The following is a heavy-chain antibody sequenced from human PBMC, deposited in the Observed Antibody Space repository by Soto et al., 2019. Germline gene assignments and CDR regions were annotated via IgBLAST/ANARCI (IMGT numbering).Heavy chain of an antibody. CDR2: LYIGGYT. J-gene: IGHJ3*02. D-gene: IGHD4-17*01. V-gene: IGHV3-53*01. Sequence: EVQLVESGGGLIQPGGSLRLSCAASWFSVRSNYMSWVRQAPGKGLEWVSVLYIGGYTYYADSVKGRFTISRDNSKNTLYLQMDRLRAEDTAVYYCARESEYGDYVRVFDICGKGTMVTVSS. CDR3: ARESEYGDYVRVFDI. CDR1: WFSVRSNY.